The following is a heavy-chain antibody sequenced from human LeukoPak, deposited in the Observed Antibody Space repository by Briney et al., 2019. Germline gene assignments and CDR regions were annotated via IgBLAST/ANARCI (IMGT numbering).Heavy chain of an antibody. CDR3: ARDAPRTSRNRHYYYYYGMDV. CDR1: GFTVSSNY. Sequence: GGSLRLSCAASGFTVSSNYMSRVRQAPGKGLEWVSVIYSGGSTYYADSVKGRFTISRDNSKNTLYLQMNSLRAEDTAVYYCARDAPRTSRNRHYYYYYGMDVWGQGTTVTVSS. D-gene: IGHD3-3*02. V-gene: IGHV3-66*01. CDR2: IYSGGST. J-gene: IGHJ6*02.